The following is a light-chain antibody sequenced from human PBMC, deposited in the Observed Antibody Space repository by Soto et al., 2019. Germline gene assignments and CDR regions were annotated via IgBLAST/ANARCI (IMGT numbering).Light chain of an antibody. V-gene: IGKV3-20*01. CDR1: QSVGGSY. CDR2: DAS. CDR3: QQFSSYPLT. Sequence: EIVLAQSPGTLSLSPGERATLSCRASQSVGGSYLAWYQQKPGQAPRLLIYDASSRATGIPDRFSGGGSGTDFTLTISRLEPEDFAVYYCQQFSSYPLTFGGGTKVDIK. J-gene: IGKJ4*01.